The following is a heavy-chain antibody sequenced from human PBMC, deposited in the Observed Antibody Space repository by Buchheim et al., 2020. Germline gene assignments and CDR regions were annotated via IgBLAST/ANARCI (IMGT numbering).Heavy chain of an antibody. D-gene: IGHD6-19*01. CDR2: IYYNGNT. CDR1: GGSITSRNSY. J-gene: IGHJ4*02. Sequence: QLQLQESGPGLVKPSETLSLTCSVSGGSITSRNSYWVWIRQPPGEGLEWIGNIYYNGNTYYSPSLKSRVTISVDTSKNQFSLKLTSVTAADTAIYYCAKREGGSSNSGYWGQGTL. V-gene: IGHV4-39*01. CDR3: AKREGGSSNSGY.